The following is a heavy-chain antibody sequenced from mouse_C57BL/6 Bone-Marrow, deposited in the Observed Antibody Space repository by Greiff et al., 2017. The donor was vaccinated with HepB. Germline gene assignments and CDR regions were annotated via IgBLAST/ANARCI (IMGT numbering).Heavy chain of an antibody. Sequence: VKLQQPGAELVKPGASVKLSCKASGYTFTSYWMHWVKQRPGRGLEWIGRIDPNSGGTKYNEKFKSKATLTVDKPSSTAYMQLSSLTSEDSAVYYCAILDSSVWYYFDYWGQGTTLTVSS. V-gene: IGHV1-72*01. CDR1: GYTFTSYW. CDR3: AILDSSVWYYFDY. J-gene: IGHJ2*01. CDR2: IDPNSGGT. D-gene: IGHD3-2*02.